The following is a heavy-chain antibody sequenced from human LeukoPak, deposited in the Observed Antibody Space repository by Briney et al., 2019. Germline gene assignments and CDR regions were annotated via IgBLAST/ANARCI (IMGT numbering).Heavy chain of an antibody. CDR1: GGSFSGYY. Sequence: SETLSLTCAVYGGSFSGYYRSWIRQPPGKGLEWIGEINHSGSTNYNPSLKSRVTISVDTSKNQFSLKLSSVTAADTAVYYCARVELLYSSQPYWGQGTLVTVSS. V-gene: IGHV4-34*01. CDR2: INHSGST. J-gene: IGHJ4*02. D-gene: IGHD6-13*01. CDR3: ARVELLYSSQPY.